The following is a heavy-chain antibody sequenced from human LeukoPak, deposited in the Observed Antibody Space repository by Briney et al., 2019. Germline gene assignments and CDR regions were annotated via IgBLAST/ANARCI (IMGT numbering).Heavy chain of an antibody. CDR3: AKDVGGSYADAFDI. CDR1: GFTFSGYG. Sequence: GGSLRLSCAASGFTFSGYGMSWVRQAPGKGLEWVSSISGSGYSTYYADSVKGRFTISRDNSKNTLYLQMNSLRAEDTAVYYCAKDVGGSYADAFDIWGQGTMVTVSS. J-gene: IGHJ3*02. D-gene: IGHD1-26*01. CDR2: ISGSGYST. V-gene: IGHV3-23*01.